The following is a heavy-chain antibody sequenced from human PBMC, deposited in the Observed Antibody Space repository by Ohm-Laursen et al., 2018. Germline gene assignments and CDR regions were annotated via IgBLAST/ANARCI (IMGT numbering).Heavy chain of an antibody. CDR3: ARAQLGATLDFDY. D-gene: IGHD1-26*01. CDR2: ISGSGDGI. Sequence: SLRLSCSASGFTFSNYAMRWVRQAPGERLEWVSGISGSGDGIDYADSVKGRFTISRDNSKNTLYLQMKSLRADDTAVYYCARAQLGATLDFDYWGQGTLVTVSS. CDR1: GFTFSNYA. V-gene: IGHV3-23*01. J-gene: IGHJ4*02.